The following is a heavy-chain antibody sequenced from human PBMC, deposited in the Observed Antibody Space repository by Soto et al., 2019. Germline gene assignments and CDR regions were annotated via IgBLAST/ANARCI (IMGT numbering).Heavy chain of an antibody. D-gene: IGHD4-4*01. CDR2: IIAILGIA. CDR1: GGTFSSYT. J-gene: IGHJ4*02. Sequence: QVQLVQSGAEVKKPGSSVKVSCKASGGTFSSYTISWVRQAPGQGLEWMGRIIAILGIANYAQKFQGRVTSTADKSTSTAYMELISLRSEDTAVYYCARDPENYEIRPDYSNPDHFDYWGQGTLVTVSS. V-gene: IGHV1-69*08. CDR3: ARDPENYEIRPDYSNPDHFDY.